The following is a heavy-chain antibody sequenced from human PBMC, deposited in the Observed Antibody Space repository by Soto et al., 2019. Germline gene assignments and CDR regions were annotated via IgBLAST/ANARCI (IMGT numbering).Heavy chain of an antibody. D-gene: IGHD4-17*01. CDR1: GFTFSSYS. V-gene: IGHV3-21*01. J-gene: IGHJ5*02. CDR3: ARDDYGGKINWFDP. CDR2: ISSSSSYI. Sequence: EVQLVESGGGLVKPGGSLRLSCAASGFTFSSYSMNWVRQAPGKGLEWVSSISSSSSYIYYADSVKGRFTISRDNAKNALFLQMKGLRAEDTAVYYWARDDYGGKINWFDPWGQGTLVTVSS.